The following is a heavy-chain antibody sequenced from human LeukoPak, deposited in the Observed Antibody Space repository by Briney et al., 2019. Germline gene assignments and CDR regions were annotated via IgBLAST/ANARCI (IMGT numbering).Heavy chain of an antibody. Sequence: PSETLSLTCTVSGGSISSGGYYWSWIRQPPGKGLEWIGYIYHSGSTYYNPSLKSRVTISVDRSKNQFSLKLSSVTAADTAVYYCAREGYCTNGECYRGNFDYWGQGTLVTVSS. V-gene: IGHV4-30-2*01. CDR3: AREGYCTNGECYRGNFDY. CDR1: GGSISSGGYY. J-gene: IGHJ4*02. D-gene: IGHD2-8*01. CDR2: IYHSGST.